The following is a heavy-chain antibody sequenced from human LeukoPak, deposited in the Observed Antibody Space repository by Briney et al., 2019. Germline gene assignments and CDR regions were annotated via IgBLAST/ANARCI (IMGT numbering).Heavy chain of an antibody. V-gene: IGHV3-30*04. CDR2: ISYDGSNK. J-gene: IGHJ4*02. Sequence: GGSLGLSCVASGFTFSSYAMHWVRQAPGKGLEWVAVISYDGSNKYYADSVKGRFTISRDNSKNTLYLQMNSLRAEDTAVYYCARDREQLELSQAFDYWGQGTLVTVSS. CDR3: ARDREQLELSQAFDY. D-gene: IGHD1-7*01. CDR1: GFTFSSYA.